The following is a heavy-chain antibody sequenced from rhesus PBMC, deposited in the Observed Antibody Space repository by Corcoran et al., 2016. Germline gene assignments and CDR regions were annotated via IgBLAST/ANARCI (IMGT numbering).Heavy chain of an antibody. Sequence: QLQLQESGPGLVKPSETLSLTCAVSGYSISSGYGWSWIRQPPGKGREWIGYISYSGSTSYNPSRKSRVTISRDTSKNQFSLKLSSVTAADTAVYYCARNVDTATVIIFDYWGQGVLVTVSS. CDR3: ARNVDTATVIIFDY. CDR2: ISYSGST. J-gene: IGHJ4*01. D-gene: IGHD5-12*01. V-gene: IGHV4-122*02. CDR1: GYSISSGYG.